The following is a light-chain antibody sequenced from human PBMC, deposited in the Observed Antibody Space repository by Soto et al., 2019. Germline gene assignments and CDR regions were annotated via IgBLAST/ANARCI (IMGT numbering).Light chain of an antibody. CDR3: QQRSNWPDA. CDR2: DSS. Sequence: MVLTQSAGTLSLSPGERATLSCRASQILINFLAWYQHKPGQPPRLLIYDSSKRATGIPTRFSGSGSGTDLTLTISSLQPEDFALYYFQQRSNWPDALGQGTRLEIK. J-gene: IGKJ5*01. CDR1: QILINF. V-gene: IGKV3-11*01.